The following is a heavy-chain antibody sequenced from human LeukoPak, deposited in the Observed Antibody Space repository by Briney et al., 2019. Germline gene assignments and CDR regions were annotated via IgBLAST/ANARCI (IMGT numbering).Heavy chain of an antibody. CDR2: ISRSSEAT. J-gene: IGHJ3*02. CDR3: TRSGDGAFDN. V-gene: IGHV3-48*04. CDR1: GSSFRVYA. D-gene: IGHD3-10*01. Sequence: GGSLRLSCAASGSSFRVYAMNWVRQTPGKELQWVSYISRSSEATHYADSVKGRFTISRDNAKNSLYLQMNSLRVDDTAVYYCTRSGDGAFDNWGAGTMVTVSS.